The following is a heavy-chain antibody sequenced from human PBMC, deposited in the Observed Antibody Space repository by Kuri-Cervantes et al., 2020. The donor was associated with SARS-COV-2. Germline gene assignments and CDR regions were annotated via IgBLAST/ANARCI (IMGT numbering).Heavy chain of an antibody. CDR3: AKFTMVRGVIMDPAY. CDR1: GFTFSSYG. D-gene: IGHD3-10*01. J-gene: IGHJ4*02. CDR2: IWYDGSNK. Sequence: GGSLRLSCAASGFTFSSYGMHWVRQAPGKGLEWVAVIWYDGSNKYYADSVKGRFTISRDNSKNTLYLQMNSLRAEDTAVYYCAKFTMVRGVIMDPAYWGQGTLVTVSS. V-gene: IGHV3-33*06.